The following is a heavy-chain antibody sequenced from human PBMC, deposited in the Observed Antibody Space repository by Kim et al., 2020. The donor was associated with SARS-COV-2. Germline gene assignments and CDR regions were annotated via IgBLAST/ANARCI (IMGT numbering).Heavy chain of an antibody. V-gene: IGHV4-34*01. Sequence: SETLSLTCAVYGGSFSGYYWSWIRQPPGKGLEWIGEINHSGSTNYNPSLKSRVTISVDTSKNQFSLKLSSVTAADTAVYYCARAGVCSSTSCYYLVSPPCYDFWCGYYYYYGMDVWGQGTTVTVSS. CDR3: ARAGVCSSTSCYYLVSPPCYDFWCGYYYYYGMDV. D-gene: IGHD2-2*01. CDR2: INHSGST. CDR1: GGSFSGYY. J-gene: IGHJ6*02.